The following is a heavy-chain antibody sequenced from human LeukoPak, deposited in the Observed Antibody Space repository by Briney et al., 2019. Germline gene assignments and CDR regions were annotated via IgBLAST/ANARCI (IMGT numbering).Heavy chain of an antibody. CDR3: ARARRRFDP. CDR2: INHSGST. V-gene: IGHV4-34*01. J-gene: IGHJ5*02. Sequence: SETLSLTXXVXXGSFSGYYWSWIRQPPGKGLEWIGEINHSGSTNYNPSLKSRVTISVDTSKNQFSLKLSSVTAADTAVYHCARARRRFDPWGQGTLVTVSS. D-gene: IGHD6-25*01. CDR1: XGSFSGYY.